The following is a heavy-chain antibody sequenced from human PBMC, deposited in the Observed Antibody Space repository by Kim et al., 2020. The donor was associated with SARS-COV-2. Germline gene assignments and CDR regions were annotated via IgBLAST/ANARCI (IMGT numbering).Heavy chain of an antibody. Sequence: GGSLRLSCAASGFTFSSYSMNWVRQAPGKGLEWVSSISSSSSYIYYADSVKGRFTISRDNAKNSLYLQMNSLRAEDTAVYYCARARWRNYYDSSGYYSGGPDDYWGQGTLVTVSS. CDR1: GFTFSSYS. CDR2: ISSSSSYI. V-gene: IGHV3-21*01. J-gene: IGHJ4*02. CDR3: ARARWRNYYDSSGYYSGGPDDY. D-gene: IGHD3-22*01.